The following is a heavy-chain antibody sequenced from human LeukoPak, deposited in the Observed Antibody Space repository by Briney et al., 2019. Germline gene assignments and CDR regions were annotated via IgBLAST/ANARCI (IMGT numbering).Heavy chain of an antibody. CDR1: GDKITNHE. J-gene: IGHJ3*02. Sequence: ASVKVSCKTSGDKITNHEISWVRQAPGQGLEWMGWISGYRGITKYGQKFQGRVTLTTDTSTDVANMELRSLRPDDTAVYYCVRDGELPYDAYDIWGQGTMVTVSS. D-gene: IGHD1-26*01. CDR2: ISGYRGIT. CDR3: VRDGELPYDAYDI. V-gene: IGHV1-18*01.